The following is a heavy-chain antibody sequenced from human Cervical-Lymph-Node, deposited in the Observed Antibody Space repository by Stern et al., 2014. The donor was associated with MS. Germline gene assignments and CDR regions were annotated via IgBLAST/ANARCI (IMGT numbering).Heavy chain of an antibody. V-gene: IGHV4-61*02. J-gene: IGHJ6*02. CDR1: GGSISSRIYY. CDR3: AATQPLMGEDGSRLEAIDYYYGMDV. CDR2: IYVSGGT. D-gene: IGHD3-16*01. Sequence: QLQLQESGPGLVKPSQTLSLTCTVSGGSISSRIYYWSWIRQAAGKGLEWIGRIYVSGGTNYKPPLGSRATISVDTAKTKTPLGLSSVTAADTAVYFCAATQPLMGEDGSRLEAIDYYYGMDVWGQGTTVTVSS.